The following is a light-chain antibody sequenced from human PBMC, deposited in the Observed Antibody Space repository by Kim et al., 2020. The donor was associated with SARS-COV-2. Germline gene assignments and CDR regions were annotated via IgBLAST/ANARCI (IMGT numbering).Light chain of an antibody. CDR3: QQYGSSPGT. CDR1: QSVSSSY. Sequence: SPGERATPSCRASQSVSSSYLAWYQQKPGQAPRLLIYGASSRATGIPDRFSGSGSGTDFTLTISRLEPEDFAVYYCQQYGSSPGTFGGGTKVDIK. CDR2: GAS. J-gene: IGKJ4*01. V-gene: IGKV3-20*01.